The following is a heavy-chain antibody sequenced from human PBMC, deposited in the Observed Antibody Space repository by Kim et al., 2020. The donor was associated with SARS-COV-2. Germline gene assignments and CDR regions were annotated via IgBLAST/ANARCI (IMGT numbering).Heavy chain of an antibody. Sequence: LSLTCAASGFTFTSYAMSWVRQAPGKGLEWVSTISGSGGSTYYADSLKGRFSISRDNSKNTLYLQMNSLRAEDTAVYYCAKVAGQWYYDSHSYFDYW. CDR2: ISGSGGST. CDR3: AKVAGQWYYDSHSYFDY. D-gene: IGHD3-22*01. J-gene: IGHJ4*03. V-gene: IGHV3-23*01. CDR1: GFTFTSYA.